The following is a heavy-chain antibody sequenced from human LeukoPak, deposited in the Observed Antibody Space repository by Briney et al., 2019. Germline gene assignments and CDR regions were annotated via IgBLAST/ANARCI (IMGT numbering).Heavy chain of an antibody. Sequence: GGSLRLSRAASGFTFSSYSMNWVRQAPGKGLEWVAVISYDGSNKYYADSVKGRFTISRDNSKNTLYLQMNSLRAEDTAVYYCARDLVVVVVAATGDYWGQGTLVTVSS. J-gene: IGHJ4*02. CDR3: ARDLVVVVVAATGDY. D-gene: IGHD2-15*01. V-gene: IGHV3-30*03. CDR1: GFTFSSYS. CDR2: ISYDGSNK.